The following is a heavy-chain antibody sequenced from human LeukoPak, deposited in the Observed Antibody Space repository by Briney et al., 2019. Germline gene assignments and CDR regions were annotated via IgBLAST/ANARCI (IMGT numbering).Heavy chain of an antibody. Sequence: PGQSLRLSCAASGFTFSNFCMHWVRQAPGKGLQWVAVIWYDGNKQSYADSVKGRFTISRDNSNKTLYLQMDSLRPDDTAVYYCARDIQEDTPFDLWGQGTLVAVSS. V-gene: IGHV3-33*01. J-gene: IGHJ5*02. CDR3: ARDIQEDTPFDL. CDR2: IWYDGNKQ. CDR1: GFTFSNFC.